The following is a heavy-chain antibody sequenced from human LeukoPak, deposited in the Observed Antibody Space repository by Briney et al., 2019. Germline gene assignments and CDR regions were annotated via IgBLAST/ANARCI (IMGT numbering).Heavy chain of an antibody. V-gene: IGHV1-69*13. CDR1: GGTFSSYA. J-gene: IGHJ6*02. CDR2: IIPIFGTA. D-gene: IGHD2-2*01. Sequence: RASVKVSCKASGGTFSSYAISWVRQAPGQGLEWMGGIIPIFGTANYAQKFQGRVTITADESTSTAYMELSSLRSEDTAVYYCAREKKSCSSTSCYPTSMDVWGQGTTVTVSS. CDR3: AREKKSCSSTSCYPTSMDV.